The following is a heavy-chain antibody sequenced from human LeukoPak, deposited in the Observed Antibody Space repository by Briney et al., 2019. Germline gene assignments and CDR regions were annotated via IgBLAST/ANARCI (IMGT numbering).Heavy chain of an antibody. CDR3: ARGGPHHGFDI. Sequence: ASVKVSCKAFGYTFTDYYMHWVRQAPGQGLEWMGWIVTNNGGTNYAQNFKGRVTMTRDTSVSTAYVEVSDLKSDDTAVYYCARGGPHHGFDIWAQGTMVTVSS. V-gene: IGHV1-2*02. CDR2: IVTNNGGT. J-gene: IGHJ3*02. CDR1: GYTFTDYY.